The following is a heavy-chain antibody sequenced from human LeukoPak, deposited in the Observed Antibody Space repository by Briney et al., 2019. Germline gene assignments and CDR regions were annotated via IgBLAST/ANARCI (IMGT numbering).Heavy chain of an antibody. CDR2: IHSSMRT. Sequence: SETLSLTCSVYGGAISSGSYYWSWIRQRPGKGLEWIGHIHSSMRTYYNPSLKSRLTISIDTSTNHFSLELSSVTAADTAVYYCARGRGNYDFWSGYYTHSYFDYWGQGTLVTVSS. CDR3: ARGRGNYDFWSGYYTHSYFDY. D-gene: IGHD3-3*01. J-gene: IGHJ4*02. V-gene: IGHV4-31*03. CDR1: GGAISSGSYY.